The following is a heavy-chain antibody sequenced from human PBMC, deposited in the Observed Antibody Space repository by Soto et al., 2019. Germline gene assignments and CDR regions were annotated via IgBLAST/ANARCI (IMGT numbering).Heavy chain of an antibody. CDR3: ARERGEDLAAADWSLNYYYYGMDV. V-gene: IGHV3-66*02. Sequence: HPGGSLRLSCAASGFTVSSNYMSWVRQAPGKGLEWVSIIYSGGSTYYADSVKGRFTISRDNSKNTLYLQMNSLRAEDTAVYYCARERGEDLAAADWSLNYYYYGMDVWGQGTTVTVSS. D-gene: IGHD6-13*01. CDR1: GFTVSSNY. J-gene: IGHJ6*02. CDR2: IYSGGST.